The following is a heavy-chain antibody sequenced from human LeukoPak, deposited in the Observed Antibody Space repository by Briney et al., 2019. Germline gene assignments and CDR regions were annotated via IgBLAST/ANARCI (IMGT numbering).Heavy chain of an antibody. CDR1: GYTFTGYY. J-gene: IGHJ4*02. Sequence: GASVKVSCKASGYTFTGYYMHWVRQAPGQGLEWMGWINPNSGVTNYAQKLQGRVTMTTDTSTSTAYMELRSLRSDDTAVYYCARDLFTEDIVGATTCVYWGQGTLVTVSS. CDR3: ARDLFTEDIVGATTCVY. D-gene: IGHD1-26*01. V-gene: IGHV1-2*02. CDR2: INPNSGVT.